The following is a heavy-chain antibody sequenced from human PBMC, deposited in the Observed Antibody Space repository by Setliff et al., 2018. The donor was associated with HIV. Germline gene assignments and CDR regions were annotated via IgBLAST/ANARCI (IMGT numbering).Heavy chain of an antibody. CDR1: SGSISSHY. D-gene: IGHD5-12*01. CDR2: IYNSGST. V-gene: IGHV4-59*11. CDR3: ARDRLDGYNSGFDY. J-gene: IGHJ4*02. Sequence: SETLSLTCTVSSGSISSHYWTWIRQPPGKGLEYIGYIYNSGSTITNYNPSLNGRVTISVDTSKNQFSLKLSSVTAADTAVYYCARDRLDGYNSGFDYWGQGTLVTVSS.